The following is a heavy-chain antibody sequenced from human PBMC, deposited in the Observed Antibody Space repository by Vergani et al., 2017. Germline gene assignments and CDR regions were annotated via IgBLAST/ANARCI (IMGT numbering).Heavy chain of an antibody. CDR1: GFTFSSCA. V-gene: IGHV3-23*01. Sequence: EVQLLESGGGLVQPGGSLRLSCAASGFTFSSCAMSWVRQAPGKGLEWVSAISGSGGSTYYADSGKGRFTISRDNSKNTLYLQMNSLGAEDTAVYYCAKIVSRLNCMDVWGKGTTVTVSS. CDR3: AKIVSRLNCMDV. J-gene: IGHJ6*03. CDR2: ISGSGGST. D-gene: IGHD1-26*01.